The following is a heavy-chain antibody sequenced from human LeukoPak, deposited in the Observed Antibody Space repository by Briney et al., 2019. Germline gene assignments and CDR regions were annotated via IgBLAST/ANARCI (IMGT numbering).Heavy chain of an antibody. V-gene: IGHV4-34*01. CDR1: GGSFSGYY. Sequence: PSETLSLTCAVYGGSFSGYYWSWIRQPPGKGLEWIGEINHSGSTNYNPSLKSRVTISVDTSKSQFSLKLSSVTAADTAVYYCARLANGVCDWGQGTLVTVSS. J-gene: IGHJ4*02. D-gene: IGHD2-8*01. CDR2: INHSGST. CDR3: ARLANGVCD.